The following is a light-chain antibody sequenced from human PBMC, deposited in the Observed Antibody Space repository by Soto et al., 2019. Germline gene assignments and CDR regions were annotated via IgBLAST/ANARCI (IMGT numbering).Light chain of an antibody. CDR3: VSYTARSSYV. CDR1: SSDIGGYIF. J-gene: IGLJ1*01. Sequence: QSALTQPASMSGSPGQSITVSCTGTSSDIGGYIFVSWYQQHPGKAPKLMIYDINNRPSGVSKRFSGSKSGNTASLTISGLQAEDEADYYCVSYTARSSYVFGTGTKVTVL. V-gene: IGLV2-14*01. CDR2: DIN.